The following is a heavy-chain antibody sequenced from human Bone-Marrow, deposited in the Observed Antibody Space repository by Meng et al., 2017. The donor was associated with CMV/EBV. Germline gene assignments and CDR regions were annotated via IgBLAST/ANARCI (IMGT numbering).Heavy chain of an antibody. CDR2: ISYDGRHQ. CDR3: ARDRLNSSSWETKWFDP. Sequence: GESLKISCAASGFTFSSYAMHWVRQAPGKGLEWVAVISYDGRHQYYADSVKGRFSISRDNSKSTLYVQMRSLRTEDTAVYYCARDRLNSSSWETKWFDPWGQGTLVTVSS. J-gene: IGHJ5*02. D-gene: IGHD6-13*01. CDR1: GFTFSSYA. V-gene: IGHV3-30*04.